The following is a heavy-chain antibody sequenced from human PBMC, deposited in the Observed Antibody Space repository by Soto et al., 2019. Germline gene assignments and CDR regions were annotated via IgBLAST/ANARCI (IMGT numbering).Heavy chain of an antibody. Sequence: SETLSLTCSVSGGSINNYEYYWTWIRQPPGEGLEWVGHIYYTGSTSYNPSLKSRVTISLDTSKNQFSLKVNSVSAADTAVYYCAGDRSNSPGFFDSWGQGTLVNVSS. D-gene: IGHD1-1*01. V-gene: IGHV4-30-4*01. CDR3: AGDRSNSPGFFDS. J-gene: IGHJ4*02. CDR2: IYYTGST. CDR1: GGSINNYEYY.